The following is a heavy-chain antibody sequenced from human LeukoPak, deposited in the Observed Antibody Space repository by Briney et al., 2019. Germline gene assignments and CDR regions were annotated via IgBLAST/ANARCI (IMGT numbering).Heavy chain of an antibody. D-gene: IGHD3-3*01. CDR1: GGTFSSYA. Sequence: GASVKVSCKASGGTFSSYAISWVRQAPGQGLEWMGEIIPIFGTANYAQKFQGRVTITTDESTSTAYMELSSLRSEDTAVYYCARGIFWSGYYLDYWGQGTLVTVSS. CDR2: IIPIFGTA. V-gene: IGHV1-69*05. J-gene: IGHJ4*02. CDR3: ARGIFWSGYYLDY.